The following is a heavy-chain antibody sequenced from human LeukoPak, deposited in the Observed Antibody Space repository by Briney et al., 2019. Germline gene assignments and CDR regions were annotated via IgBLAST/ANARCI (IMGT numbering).Heavy chain of an antibody. D-gene: IGHD5-18*01. CDR1: GGSISSNY. CDR3: ARWFRGYKDAFDI. J-gene: IGHJ3*02. CDR2: IYYSGST. V-gene: IGHV4-59*08. Sequence: SETLSLTCTVSGGSISSNYWSWIRQPPGKGLEWIGNIYYSGSTKYNPSLKSRVTISVDTSKNQFSLKLSSVTAADTAVYYCARWFRGYKDAFDIWGQGTMVTVSS.